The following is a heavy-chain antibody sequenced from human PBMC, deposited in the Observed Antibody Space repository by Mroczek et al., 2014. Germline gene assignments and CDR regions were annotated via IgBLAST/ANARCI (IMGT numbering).Heavy chain of an antibody. Sequence: VQLVETGGGVVQPGRSLRLSCAASGFTFSSYGMHWVRQAPGKGLEWVAVIWYDGSNKYYADSVKGRFTISRDNSKNTLYLQMNSLRAEDTAVYYCARNYDFWSGYSDYWGQGTLVTVSS. J-gene: IGHJ4*02. CDR1: GFTFSSYG. CDR3: ARNYDFWSGYSDY. D-gene: IGHD3-3*01. V-gene: IGHV3-33*01. CDR2: IWYDGSNK.